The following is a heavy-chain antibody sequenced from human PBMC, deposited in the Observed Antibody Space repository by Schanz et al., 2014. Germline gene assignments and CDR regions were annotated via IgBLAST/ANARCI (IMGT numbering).Heavy chain of an antibody. CDR1: GYTFTSDS. CDR3: ARGYGDSPTDF. Sequence: QVQLVQSEAEVKKPGSSVKVSCKASGYTFTSDSMHWVRQAPGQGLEWMGRISPNSGDTHSAQKFQGRVTMTWDRSISTANMELSRLRSDDTAVYYCARGYGDSPTDFWGQGTLXTVSS. V-gene: IGHV1-2*06. CDR2: ISPNSGDT. J-gene: IGHJ4*02. D-gene: IGHD4-17*01.